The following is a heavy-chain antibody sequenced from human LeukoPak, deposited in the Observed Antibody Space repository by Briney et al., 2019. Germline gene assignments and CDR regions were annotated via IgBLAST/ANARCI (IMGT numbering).Heavy chain of an antibody. CDR1: GGSISSYY. CDR2: IYTSENT. V-gene: IGHV4-4*07. CDR3: ARDCGGDCYHPRPNDAFDI. Sequence: PSETLSLTCTVSGGSISSYYWSWIPQPAGKGLEWIGRIYTSENTNYNPSLKSRVTMSVDTSKNPFSLKMSSVTAADTAVYCCARDCGGDCYHPRPNDAFDIWGQGTMVTVSS. J-gene: IGHJ3*02. D-gene: IGHD2-21*02.